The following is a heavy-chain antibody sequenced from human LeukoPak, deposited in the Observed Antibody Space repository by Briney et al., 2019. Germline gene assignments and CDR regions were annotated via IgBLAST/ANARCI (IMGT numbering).Heavy chain of an antibody. J-gene: IGHJ6*03. CDR1: GGSISSYY. CDR3: ARAWFGAVAGRYYYYMDV. V-gene: IGHV4-59*01. Sequence: SSETLSLTCTVSGGSISSYYWSWIRQPPGKGLEWIGYIYYSGSTNYNPSLKSRVTISVDTSKNQFSLKLSSVTAADTAVYYCARAWFGAVAGRYYYYMDVWGKGTTVTVSS. D-gene: IGHD6-19*01. CDR2: IYYSGST.